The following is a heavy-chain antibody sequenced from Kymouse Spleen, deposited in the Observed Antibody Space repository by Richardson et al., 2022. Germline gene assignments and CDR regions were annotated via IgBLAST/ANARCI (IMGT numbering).Heavy chain of an antibody. Sequence: QVQLQESGPGLVKPSETLSLTCTVSGGSISSYYWSWIRQPPGKGLEWIGYIYYSGSTNYNPSLKSRVTISVDTSKNQFSLKLSSVTAADTAVYYCAREATVTPWFDPWGQGTLVTVSS. CDR2: IYYSGST. V-gene: IGHV4-59*01. CDR1: GGSISSYY. CDR3: AREATVTPWFDP. J-gene: IGHJ5*02. D-gene: IGHD4-11,IGHD4-11*01.